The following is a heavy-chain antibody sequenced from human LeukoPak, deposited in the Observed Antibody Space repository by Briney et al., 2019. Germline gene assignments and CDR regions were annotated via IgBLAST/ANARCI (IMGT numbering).Heavy chain of an antibody. CDR3: ASHDSSGYTHDDAFDF. CDR1: GYTFTGYY. CDR2: INPKSGGT. Sequence: AASVKVSCKASGYTFTGYYMHWVRQAPGQGLEWMGWINPKSGGTYYAQKFQGTVTLTRDTSISTAYKELRRMRSDDTAVYYCASHDSSGYTHDDAFDFWGQGTMVTVSS. J-gene: IGHJ3*01. D-gene: IGHD3-22*01. V-gene: IGHV1-2*02.